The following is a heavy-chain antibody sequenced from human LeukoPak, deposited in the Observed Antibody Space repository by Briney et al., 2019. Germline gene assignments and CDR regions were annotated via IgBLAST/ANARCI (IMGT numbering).Heavy chain of an antibody. CDR3: ARVGTMVRGVTPFDY. CDR1: GYTLTSYY. Sequence: ASVKVSCKASGYTLTSYYMHWVRQAPGQGLEWMGIINPSGGSTSYAQKFQGRVTMTRDMSTSTVYMELSSLRSEDTAVYYCARVGTMVRGVTPFDYWGQGTLVTVSS. CDR2: INPSGGST. V-gene: IGHV1-46*01. J-gene: IGHJ4*02. D-gene: IGHD3-10*01.